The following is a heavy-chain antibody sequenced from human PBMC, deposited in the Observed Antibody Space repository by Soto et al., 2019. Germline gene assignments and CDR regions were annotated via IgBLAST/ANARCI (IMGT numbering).Heavy chain of an antibody. CDR1: GFTFSSYG. CDR3: ARDSKIGGLLLFGEDLRRNWFDP. Sequence: GGSLRLSCAASGFTFSSYGMHWVRQAPGKGLEWVAVIWYDGSNKYYADSVKGRFTISRDNSKNTLYLQMNSLRAEDTAVYYCARDSKIGGLLLFGEDLRRNWFDPWGQGTLVTVSS. D-gene: IGHD3-10*01. CDR2: IWYDGSNK. J-gene: IGHJ5*02. V-gene: IGHV3-33*01.